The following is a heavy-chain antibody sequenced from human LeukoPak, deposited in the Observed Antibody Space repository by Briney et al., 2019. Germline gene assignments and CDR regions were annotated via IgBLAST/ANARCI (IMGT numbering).Heavy chain of an antibody. CDR3: ARDRYYYNSSGYYSLGSDAFDI. V-gene: IGHV1-2*02. Sequence: GASVKVSCKASGYIFTGYYMHWVRQAPGQGLEWMGWINPNSGGTNYAQKFQGRVTMTRDTSISTAYMELSRLRSDDTAVYYCARDRYYYNSSGYYSLGSDAFDIWGQGTMVTVSS. J-gene: IGHJ3*02. D-gene: IGHD3-22*01. CDR2: INPNSGGT. CDR1: GYIFTGYY.